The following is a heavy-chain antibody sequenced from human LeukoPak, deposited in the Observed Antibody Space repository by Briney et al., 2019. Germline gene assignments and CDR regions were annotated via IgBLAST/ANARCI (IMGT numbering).Heavy chain of an antibody. V-gene: IGHV5-51*01. CDR1: GYSFTSYW. CDR2: IYPGDSDT. D-gene: IGHD2-2*01. Sequence: GESLKISCKGSGYSFTSYWIGWVRQMPGKGPEWMGIIYPGDSDTRYSPSFQGQVTISADKSISTAYLQWSSLKASDTAMYYCARLVVVPAAIGWFDPWGQGTLVTVSS. CDR3: ARLVVVPAAIGWFDP. J-gene: IGHJ5*02.